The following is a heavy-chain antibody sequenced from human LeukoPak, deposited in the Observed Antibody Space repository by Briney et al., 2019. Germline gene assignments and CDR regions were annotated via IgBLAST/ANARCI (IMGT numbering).Heavy chain of an antibody. CDR3: AKVWAHDGSGNPYWHFDL. Sequence: PGGSLRLSCAASGFTFSTYGMHWVRQAPGKGLEWVSAIRASGGTAYYADSVKGRFTISGDNSKNTLYLQMNSLRAEDTAVYYCAKVWAHDGSGNPYWHFDLWGRGTLVTVSS. CDR2: IRASGGTA. V-gene: IGHV3-23*01. CDR1: GFTFSTYG. D-gene: IGHD3-10*01. J-gene: IGHJ2*01.